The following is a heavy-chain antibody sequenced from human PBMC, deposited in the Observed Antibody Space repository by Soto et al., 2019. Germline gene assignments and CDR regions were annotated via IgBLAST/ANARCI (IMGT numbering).Heavy chain of an antibody. CDR1: GFTFSSYG. D-gene: IGHD3-3*01. CDR2: ISYDGSNK. CDR3: AKFSHPKSFLDY. Sequence: QVQLVESGGGVVQPGRSLRLSCVVSGFTFSSYGMHWVRQAPGKGLEWVAVISYDGSNKSYADSVKGRFTISRDNSKNTVYLQMNRLRAEDTAVYYCAKFSHPKSFLDYWGQGTLVTVSS. V-gene: IGHV3-30*18. J-gene: IGHJ4*02.